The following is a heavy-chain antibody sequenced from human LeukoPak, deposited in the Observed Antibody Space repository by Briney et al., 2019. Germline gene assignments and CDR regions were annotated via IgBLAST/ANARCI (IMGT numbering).Heavy chain of an antibody. CDR2: ISRISRYI. J-gene: IGHJ4*02. CDR3: ARESDSSSWYSGYFDY. D-gene: IGHD6-13*01. V-gene: IGHV3-21*01. Sequence: GGSLSLSCAASGFTFSSYGMNWVRQAPGQGLEWVSSISRISRYIYYADSVKGRFTISRYNAKNSLYLQMNSLRAEDTAVYYCARESDSSSWYSGYFDYWGQGTLVTVSS. CDR1: GFTFSSYG.